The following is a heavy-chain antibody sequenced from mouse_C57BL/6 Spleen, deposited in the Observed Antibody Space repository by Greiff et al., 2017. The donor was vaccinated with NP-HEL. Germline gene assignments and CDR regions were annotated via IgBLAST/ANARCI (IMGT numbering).Heavy chain of an antibody. J-gene: IGHJ3*01. CDR2: IDPSDSYT. Sequence: QVQLQQPGAELVMPGASVKLSCKASGYTFTSYWMHWVKQRPGQGLEWIGEIDPSDSYTNYNQKFKGKSTLTVDKSSSTAYMQLSSLTSEDSAVYYSARVGCDAARFAYWGQGSLFTVSA. D-gene: IGHD3-3*01. V-gene: IGHV1-69*01. CDR1: GYTFTSYW. CDR3: ARVGCDAARFAY.